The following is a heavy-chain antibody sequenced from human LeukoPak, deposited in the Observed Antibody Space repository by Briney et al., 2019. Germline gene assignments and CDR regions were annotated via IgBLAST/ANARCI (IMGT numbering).Heavy chain of an antibody. CDR1: GFTFTSSA. CDR3: AADLYYDSSGQFLDI. D-gene: IGHD3-22*01. Sequence: ASVKVSCKASGFTFTSSAMQWVRRARGQRLEWIGWIVVGSGNTNYAQKFQERVTITRDMSTSTAYMELSSLRSEDTAVYYCAADLYYDSSGQFLDIWGQGTMVTASS. V-gene: IGHV1-58*02. J-gene: IGHJ3*02. CDR2: IVVGSGNT.